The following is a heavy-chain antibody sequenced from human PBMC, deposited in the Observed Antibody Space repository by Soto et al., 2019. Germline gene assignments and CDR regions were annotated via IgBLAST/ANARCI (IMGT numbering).Heavy chain of an antibody. CDR1: GYTFTSYA. CDR2: INAGNGNT. CDR3: ARGPLSIAAPPHFDY. Sequence: ASVKVSCKASGYTFTSYAMHWVRQAPGQRLEWMGWINAGNGNTKYSQKFQGRVTITRDTSASTAYMELSSLRSEDTAVYYCARGPLSIAAPPHFDYWGQGTLVTVSS. D-gene: IGHD6-6*01. J-gene: IGHJ4*02. V-gene: IGHV1-3*01.